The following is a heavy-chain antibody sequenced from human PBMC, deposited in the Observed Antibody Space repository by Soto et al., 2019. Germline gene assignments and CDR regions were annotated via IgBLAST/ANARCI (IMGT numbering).Heavy chain of an antibody. D-gene: IGHD2-2*01. Sequence: SQTLSLTCAISGDSVSSNSAAWNWIRQSPSRGLEWLGRTYYRSKWYNDYAVSVKSRITINPDTSKNQFSLQLNSVTPEDTAVYYCARDLKLLGYCSSTSCGDYYYYYGMDV. J-gene: IGHJ6*01. V-gene: IGHV6-1*01. CDR1: GDSVSSNSAA. CDR3: ARDLKLLGYCSSTSCGDYYYYYGMDV. CDR2: TYYRSKWYN.